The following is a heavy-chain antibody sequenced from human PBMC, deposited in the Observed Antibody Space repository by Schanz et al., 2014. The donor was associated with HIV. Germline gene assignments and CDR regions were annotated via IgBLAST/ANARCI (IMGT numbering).Heavy chain of an antibody. CDR1: GFTFNNYA. D-gene: IGHD3-22*01. J-gene: IGHJ4*02. CDR3: AKPEYDSSGNSQSHFDY. V-gene: IGHV3-23*01. CDR2: ISVNGATR. Sequence: DVQLLDSGGGLVQPGGSLRLSCIASGFTFNNYAMTWVRQAPGKGLEWLSYISVNGATREYADSVKGRFTISRDNSKNTLYLQMTTLRIDDTAVYYCAKPEYDSSGNSQSHFDYWGQGTLVTVSS.